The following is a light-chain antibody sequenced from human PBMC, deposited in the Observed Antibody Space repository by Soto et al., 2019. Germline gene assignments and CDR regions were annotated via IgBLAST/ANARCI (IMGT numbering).Light chain of an antibody. Sequence: EIVLTQSPATLSLSPGERATLSCRASQSVSSYLAWYQQKPGQAPRLLSYDASNRATGSPARFSGSGSGPDFTLTISRLEPEDFAVYYCQQRSNWLYTFGQGTKLENK. J-gene: IGKJ2*01. CDR3: QQRSNWLYT. CDR2: DAS. V-gene: IGKV3-11*01. CDR1: QSVSSY.